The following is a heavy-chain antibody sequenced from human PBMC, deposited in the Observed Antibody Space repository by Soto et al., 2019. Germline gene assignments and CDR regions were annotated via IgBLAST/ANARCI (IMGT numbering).Heavy chain of an antibody. D-gene: IGHD5-18*01. CDR3: ARGRGYGYGIDY. CDR2: IQYGASP. CDR1: GVSVSSGDHY. Sequence: QVQLQESGPGLVKPSQTLSLTCTVSGVSVSSGDHYWSWLRQPPGKGLESIVYIQYGASPYYNPSLTSRTTISVDTSKNQFSLMLRSVTAADTAVYYCARGRGYGYGIDYWGQGTLVTVSS. V-gene: IGHV4-30-4*01. J-gene: IGHJ4*02.